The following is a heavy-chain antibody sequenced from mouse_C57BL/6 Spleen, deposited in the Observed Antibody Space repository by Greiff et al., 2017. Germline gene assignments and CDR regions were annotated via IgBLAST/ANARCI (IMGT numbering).Heavy chain of an antibody. CDR3: ARRGSPYWYFDV. J-gene: IGHJ1*03. CDR2: INPSTGGT. Sequence: VQLQQSGPELVKPGASVKISCKASGYSFTGYYMNWVKQSPEKSLEWIGEINPSTGGTTYNQKFKATATLTVDKSSSTAYMQLKSLTSEDSAVYYCARRGSPYWYFDVWGTGTTVTFSS. CDR1: GYSFTGYY. V-gene: IGHV1-42*01.